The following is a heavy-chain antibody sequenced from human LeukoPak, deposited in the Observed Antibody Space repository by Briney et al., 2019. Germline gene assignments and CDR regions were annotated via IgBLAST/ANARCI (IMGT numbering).Heavy chain of an antibody. V-gene: IGHV3-48*01. J-gene: IGHJ6*03. D-gene: IGHD3-3*01. CDR1: GFSFSSYS. CDR3: AREGYDFWGVYMDV. CDR2: ISSSSSTI. Sequence: GGSLRLSCAASGFSFSSYSMNWVRQAPGKGLEWVSYISSSSSTIYYADSVKGRFTISRDNAKNSLYLQMNSLRAEDTAVYYCAREGYDFWGVYMDVWGKGTTVTVSS.